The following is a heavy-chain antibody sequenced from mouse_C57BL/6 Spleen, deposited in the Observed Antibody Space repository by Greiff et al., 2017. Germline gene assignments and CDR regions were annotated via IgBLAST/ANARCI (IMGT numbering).Heavy chain of an antibody. CDR1: GYTFTSYW. J-gene: IGHJ2*01. CDR2: IDPSDSYT. D-gene: IGHD2-5*01. CDR3: ARGYSNFGHFDY. Sequence: QVQLQQPGAELVMPGASVKLSCKASGYTFTSYWMHWVKQRPGQGLEWIGEIDPSDSYTNYNQKFKGKSTLTVDKSSSTAYMQLSSLTSEDSAVYYCARGYSNFGHFDYWGQGTTLTVSS. V-gene: IGHV1-69*01.